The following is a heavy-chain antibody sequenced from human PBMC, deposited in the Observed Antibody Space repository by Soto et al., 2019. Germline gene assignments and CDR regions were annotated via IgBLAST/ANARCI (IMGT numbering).Heavy chain of an antibody. D-gene: IGHD3-22*01. CDR3: ARDLEYYYDSSGYYNPGAFDI. CDR2: ISSSSSYI. CDR1: GFTFSSHA. J-gene: IGHJ3*02. V-gene: IGHV3-21*01. Sequence: PGGSLRLSCAASGFTFSSHAMSRVRQAPGKGLEWVSSISSSSSYIYYADSVKGRFTISRDNAKNSLYLQMNSLRAEDTAVYYCARDLEYYYDSSGYYNPGAFDIWGQGTMVTVSS.